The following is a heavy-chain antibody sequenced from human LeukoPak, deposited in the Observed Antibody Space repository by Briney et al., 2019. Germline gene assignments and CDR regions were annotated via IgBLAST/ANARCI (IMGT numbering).Heavy chain of an antibody. V-gene: IGHV3-23*01. D-gene: IGHD3-22*01. J-gene: IGHJ4*02. Sequence: GGSLRLSCTTSGFTFNNYAMGWVRQAPGKGLDWFSAIGGGGITTYYADSVKGRFTISRDNSKGTLYLQMDSLRAEDTAVYYCAKGSGGYRPYYFDYWGRGTLVAVSS. CDR2: IGGGGITT. CDR3: AKGSGGYRPYYFDY. CDR1: GFTFNNYA.